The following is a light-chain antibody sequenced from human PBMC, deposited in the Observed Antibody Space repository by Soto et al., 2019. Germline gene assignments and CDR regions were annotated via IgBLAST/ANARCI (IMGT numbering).Light chain of an antibody. V-gene: IGLV1-40*01. CDR1: NSNVGGGYD. J-gene: IGLJ2*01. CDR3: QSYDPALNVV. Sequence: QSVLTQPPSVSVAPGQTVTISCTGSNSNVGGGYDVHWYQQLPGSAPKLLIYANNNRPSGVPDRFSGSKSGTSASLAITGLQAEDEADYDCQSYDPALNVVFGGGTKLTVL. CDR2: ANN.